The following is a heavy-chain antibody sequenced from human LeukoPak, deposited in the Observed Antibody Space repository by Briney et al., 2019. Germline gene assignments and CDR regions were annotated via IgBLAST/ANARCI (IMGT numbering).Heavy chain of an antibody. Sequence: PGGSQRLSCAASGFTFNRYWMSWAREAPGRGLEGVANIKQDGSEIFYVDSVKGRFTISRDNAKNSLYLQMNSLRAEDTAVYYCARVEASGYDYGAFDYWGQGTLVTVSS. CDR3: ARVEASGYDYGAFDY. D-gene: IGHD5-12*01. CDR2: IKQDGSEI. CDR1: GFTFNRYW. V-gene: IGHV3-7*01. J-gene: IGHJ4*02.